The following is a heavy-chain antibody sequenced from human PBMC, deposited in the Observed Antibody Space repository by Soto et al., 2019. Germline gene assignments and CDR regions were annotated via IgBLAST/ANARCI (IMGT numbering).Heavy chain of an antibody. CDR2: IYYSGST. CDR3: ARAPRMEWRFED. Sequence: PSETLSLTCTVSGGSISSGGYYWSWIRQHPGKGLEWIGYIYYSGSTYYNPSLKSRVTISVDTSKNQFSLKLSSVTAADTAVYYGARAPRMEWRFEDWGQGTLVTVSS. V-gene: IGHV4-31*03. D-gene: IGHD3-3*01. J-gene: IGHJ4*02. CDR1: GGSISSGGYY.